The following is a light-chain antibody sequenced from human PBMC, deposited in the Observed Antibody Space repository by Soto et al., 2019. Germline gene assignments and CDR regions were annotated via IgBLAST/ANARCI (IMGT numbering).Light chain of an antibody. CDR3: QQYNSYSQT. CDR2: DAS. J-gene: IGKJ1*01. V-gene: IGKV1-5*01. CDR1: QSISSW. Sequence: DIQMTQSPSTLSASVGDRVTITCRASQSISSWLAWYQQKPGKAPNLLIYDASALESGVPSSFSVSGSGTEITLTISCLQPDEFAAYYCQQYNSYSQTFGQGAKVHI.